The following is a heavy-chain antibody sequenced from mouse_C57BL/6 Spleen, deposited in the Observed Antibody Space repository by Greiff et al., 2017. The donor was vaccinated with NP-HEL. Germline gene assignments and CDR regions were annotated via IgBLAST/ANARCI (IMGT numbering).Heavy chain of an antibody. J-gene: IGHJ2*01. V-gene: IGHV1-80*01. D-gene: IGHD2-5*01. CDR1: GYAFSSYW. Sequence: VQLQESGAELVKPGASVKISCKASGYAFSSYWMNWVKQRPGKGLEWIGQIYPGDGDTNYNGKFKGKATLTADKSSSTAYMQLSSLTSEDSAVYFCARLGAYYSNFDYWGQGTTLTVSS. CDR2: IYPGDGDT. CDR3: ARLGAYYSNFDY.